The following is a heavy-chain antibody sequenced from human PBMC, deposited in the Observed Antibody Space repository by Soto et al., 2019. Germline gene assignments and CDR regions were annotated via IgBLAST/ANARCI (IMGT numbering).Heavy chain of an antibody. CDR1: GYTFTSYG. CDR2: ISAYNGNT. CDR3: ARADCTNGVCYRVWFDP. V-gene: IGHV1-18*01. J-gene: IGHJ5*02. Sequence: APVKVSCKASGYTFTSYGISWVRQAPGQVLEWMGWISAYNGNTNYAQKLQGRVTMTTDTSTSTAYMELRSLRSDDTAVYYCARADCTNGVCYRVWFDPWGQGTLVTVSS. D-gene: IGHD2-8*01.